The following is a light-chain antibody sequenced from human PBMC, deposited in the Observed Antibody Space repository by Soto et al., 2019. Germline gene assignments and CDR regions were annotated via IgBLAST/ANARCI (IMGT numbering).Light chain of an antibody. CDR2: GNS. CDR1: SSNIGAGYD. V-gene: IGLV1-40*01. J-gene: IGLJ3*02. CDR3: QSYDSSLSGWV. Sequence: QSVLTQPPSVSGAPGQRVTISCTGSSSNIGAGYDVHWYQQLPGTAPKLLISGNSNRPSGVPDRFSGSKSATSASLAIAGRQAEDEADYYCQSYDSSLSGWVFGGGTKLPGL.